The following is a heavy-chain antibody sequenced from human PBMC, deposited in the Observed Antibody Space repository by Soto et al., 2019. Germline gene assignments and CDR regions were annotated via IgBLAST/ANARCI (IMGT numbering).Heavy chain of an antibody. D-gene: IGHD2-15*01. V-gene: IGHV4-39*02. Sequence: SETLSLTCTVSGGSISSSSYYWGWIRQPPGKGLEWIGSIYYSGSTYYNPSLKSRVTISVDTSKNQFSLKLSSVTAADTAVYYCAREEGYCSGGSCYSRGDYYHGMDVWGQGTTVTVSS. CDR3: AREEGYCSGGSCYSRGDYYHGMDV. CDR2: IYYSGST. CDR1: GGSISSSSYY. J-gene: IGHJ6*02.